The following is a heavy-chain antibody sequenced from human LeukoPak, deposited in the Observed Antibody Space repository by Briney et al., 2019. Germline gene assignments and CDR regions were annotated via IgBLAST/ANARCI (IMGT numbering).Heavy chain of an antibody. CDR3: AKNPRTRVVVPAATG. J-gene: IGHJ4*02. D-gene: IGHD2-2*01. Sequence: GGSLRLACAASGFTFSSYAMSWVCQAPGKGLEWVAAISGSGGSTYYADSVKGRFTISRDNSKNTLYLQMNSLRAEDTAVYYCAKNPRTRVVVPAATGWGQGTLVTVSS. CDR1: GFTFSSYA. CDR2: ISGSGGST. V-gene: IGHV3-23*01.